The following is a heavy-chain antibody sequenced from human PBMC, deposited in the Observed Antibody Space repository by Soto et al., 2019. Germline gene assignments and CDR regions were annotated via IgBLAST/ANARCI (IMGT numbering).Heavy chain of an antibody. CDR3: ARSPVLRFLEWLSPLFDY. V-gene: IGHV3-53*01. Sequence: GGSLRLSCAASGFTVSSNYMSWVRQAPGKGLEWVSVIYSGGSTYYADSVKGRFTISRDNSKNTLYLQMNSLRAEDTAVYYCARSPVLRFLEWLSPLFDYWGQGTLVTVSS. J-gene: IGHJ4*02. CDR1: GFTVSSNY. D-gene: IGHD3-3*01. CDR2: IYSGGST.